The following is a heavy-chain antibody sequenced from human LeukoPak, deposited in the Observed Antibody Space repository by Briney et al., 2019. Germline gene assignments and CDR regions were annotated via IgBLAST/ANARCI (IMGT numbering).Heavy chain of an antibody. CDR2: IKQDGSQR. V-gene: IGHV3-7*01. CDR3: ARSCLDSEYSPFDY. D-gene: IGHD2/OR15-2a*01. CDR1: GFTFNNFW. Sequence: GGSLRVSCAASGFTFNNFWMTWVRQAPGKGLEWVANIKQDGSQRYYVDSVKGRFTITRDNALNSLYLQMDGLRAEDTAVYYCARSCLDSEYSPFDYCGQGTLVTVSS. J-gene: IGHJ4*02.